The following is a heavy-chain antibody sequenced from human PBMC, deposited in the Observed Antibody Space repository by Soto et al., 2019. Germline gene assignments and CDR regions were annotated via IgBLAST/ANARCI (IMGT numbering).Heavy chain of an antibody. CDR1: GFTFSSYG. CDR3: ARETAPDYDYVWGSYRHFDY. CDR2: IWYDGSNK. D-gene: IGHD3-16*02. V-gene: IGHV3-33*01. J-gene: IGHJ4*02. Sequence: GGSLRLSCAASGFTFSSYGMHWVRQAPGKGLEWVAVIWYDGSNKYYADSVKGRFTISRDNSKNTLYLRMNSLRAEDTAVYYCARETAPDYDYVWGSYRHFDYWGQGTLVTVSS.